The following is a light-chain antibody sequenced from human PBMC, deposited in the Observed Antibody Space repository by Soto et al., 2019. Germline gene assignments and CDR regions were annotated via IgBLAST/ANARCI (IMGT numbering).Light chain of an antibody. CDR2: EVS. CDR3: TSYTSTSTYV. V-gene: IGLV2-14*01. J-gene: IGLJ1*01. CDR1: NSDVGGYNY. Sequence: QSALTQPASVSGPPGQSITISCTGTNSDVGGYNYVSWYQQHPGKAPKLMIYEVSNRPSGVSNRFSGSKSGNTASLTISGLQAEDEADYYCTSYTSTSTYVFGTGTKVTVL.